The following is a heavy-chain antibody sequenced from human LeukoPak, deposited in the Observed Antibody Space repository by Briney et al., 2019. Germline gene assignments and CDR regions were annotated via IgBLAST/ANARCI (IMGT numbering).Heavy chain of an antibody. CDR2: IYYSGST. V-gene: IGHV4-59*01. D-gene: IGHD6-19*01. CDR3: ARTYRSGWYYYYYGMDV. CDR1: GGSISSYY. Sequence: SETLSLTCTVSGGSISSYYWSWIRQPPGKGREWSGYIYYSGSTNYNRSLKSRVTISVDTSKNQFSLKLSSVTAADAAVYYCARTYRSGWYYYYYGMDVWGQGTTVTVSS. J-gene: IGHJ6*02.